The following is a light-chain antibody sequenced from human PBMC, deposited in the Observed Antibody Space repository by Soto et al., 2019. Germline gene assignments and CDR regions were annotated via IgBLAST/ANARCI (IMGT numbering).Light chain of an antibody. CDR2: AIS. V-gene: IGKV1-39*01. Sequence: GDRVTITCRASQNINTYLNWYQQKPGKAPKLLMYAISTLQSGVPSRFGGSGSGTEFTLTISSLQPDDFATYYCQQSYSTPYTFGQGTKVDI. CDR3: QQSYSTPYT. J-gene: IGKJ2*01. CDR1: QNINTY.